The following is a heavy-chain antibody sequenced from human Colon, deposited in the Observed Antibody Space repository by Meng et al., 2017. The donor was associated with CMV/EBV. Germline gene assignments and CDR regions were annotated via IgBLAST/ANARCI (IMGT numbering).Heavy chain of an antibody. CDR3: TTDRVGAMFYTNPFDY. CDR1: GFTFSRHW. CDR2: INGDGTTT. J-gene: IGHJ4*02. Sequence: GGSLRLSCVASGFTFSRHWMHWVRQVPGKGPEWVSHINGDGTTTSHADSVKGRFTISSDNAKNTLFLQMNSLGADDTGVYFCTTDRVGAMFYTNPFDYWGQGTLVTVSS. D-gene: IGHD1-26*01. V-gene: IGHV3-74*01.